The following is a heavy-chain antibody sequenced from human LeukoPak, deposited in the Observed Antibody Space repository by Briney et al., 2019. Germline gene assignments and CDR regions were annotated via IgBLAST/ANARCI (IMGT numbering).Heavy chain of an antibody. CDR3: TRTSASTAIGY. V-gene: IGHV4-59*01. CDR1: GGSISNYY. J-gene: IGHJ4*02. Sequence: SETLSLTCTVSGGSISNYYWSWIRQSPGKRLEWIGYIYYSGSPNYNPSLKSRVTMSLDTSRNQFSLKLSSVTAADTAVYYCTRTSASTAIGYWGPGTLVTVSS. CDR2: IYYSGSP. D-gene: IGHD4-17*01.